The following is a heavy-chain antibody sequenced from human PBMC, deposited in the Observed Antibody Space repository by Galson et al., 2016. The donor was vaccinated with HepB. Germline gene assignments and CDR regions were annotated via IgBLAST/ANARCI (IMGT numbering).Heavy chain of an antibody. Sequence: SVKVSCKASGYAFPNFGITWVRQAPGQGLEWMAWISPYNGNIDYAQNLQGRVTVTTDTSTRTAYMELRSLRSDDTAVYYCARTYCSSSICQKANYYYGVDVWGQGTTVIVSS. V-gene: IGHV1-18*01. CDR2: ISPYNGNI. CDR1: GYAFPNFG. CDR3: ARTYCSSSICQKANYYYGVDV. D-gene: IGHD2-2*01. J-gene: IGHJ6*02.